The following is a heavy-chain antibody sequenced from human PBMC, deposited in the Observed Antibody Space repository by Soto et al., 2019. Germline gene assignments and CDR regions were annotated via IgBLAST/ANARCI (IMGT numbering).Heavy chain of an antibody. Sequence: EVQLVESGGGLVQPGGSLRLSCAASGFTFSSYRMNWVRQAPGKGLERVSYISSSSSTIYYADSVKGRFTISRDNAKNSLYLQMNSLRAEDTAVYYCARHPERIAEIGWFDPWGQGTLVTVSS. CDR3: ARHPERIAEIGWFDP. CDR1: GFTFSSYR. D-gene: IGHD6-13*01. V-gene: IGHV3-48*01. CDR2: ISSSSSTI. J-gene: IGHJ5*02.